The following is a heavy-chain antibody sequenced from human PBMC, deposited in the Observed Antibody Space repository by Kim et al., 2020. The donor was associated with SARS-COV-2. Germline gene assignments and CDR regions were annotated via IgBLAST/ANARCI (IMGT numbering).Heavy chain of an antibody. CDR3: VKDTVYDSSGYYLLVGAFDI. V-gene: IGHV3-64D*06. D-gene: IGHD3-22*01. Sequence: RFTISRDNSKNTLYLQMSSLRAEDTAVYYCVKDTVYDSSGYYLLVGAFDIWGQGTMVTVSS. J-gene: IGHJ3*02.